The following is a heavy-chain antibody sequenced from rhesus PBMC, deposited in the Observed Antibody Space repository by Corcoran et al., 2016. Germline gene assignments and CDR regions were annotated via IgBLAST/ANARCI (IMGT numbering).Heavy chain of an antibody. CDR3: ARTSIWSGYSS. J-gene: IGHJ4*01. CDR2: IDGNSATT. D-gene: IGHD3-3*01. Sequence: QVKLQQWGGGLVKPSETLSLTCAVYGGSISGYYYWTWIRPAPGKGLEWIGYIDGNSATTNYNPSLKNRVTISKDTSKNQFSLKLSSVTAADTAVYYCARTSIWSGYSSWGQGVLVTVSS. CDR1: GGSISGYYY. V-gene: IGHV4-73*01.